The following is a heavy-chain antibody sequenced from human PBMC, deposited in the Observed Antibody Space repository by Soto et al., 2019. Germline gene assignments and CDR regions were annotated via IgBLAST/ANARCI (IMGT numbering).Heavy chain of an antibody. CDR3: ARRTGTTNNWFDP. CDR2: IIPIFGTA. Sequence: QVQLVQSGAEVKKPGSSVNVSCKASGGTFSSYAISWVRQAPGQGLEWMGGIIPIFGTANYAQKFQGRVTSNADESTSTAYMELSSLRSEGTAVYYCARRTGTTNNWFDPWGQGTLVTVSS. D-gene: IGHD1-7*01. CDR1: GGTFSSYA. J-gene: IGHJ5*02. V-gene: IGHV1-69*12.